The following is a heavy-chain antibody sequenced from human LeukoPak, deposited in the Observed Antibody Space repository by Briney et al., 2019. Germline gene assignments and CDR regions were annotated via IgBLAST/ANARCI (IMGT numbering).Heavy chain of an antibody. D-gene: IGHD3-10*01. CDR1: GDSVSSNSAA. CDR3: ARSGKSADGSSGDY. Sequence: SQTPSPTSANTGDSVSSNSAASNWIRLSPSRGLEWLGRTYYRSKWYNDYAVSVKSRITVNPDTSKNQFSLQLHSVTPDDTAVYYCARSGKSADGSSGDYWGHGTLVTVSS. CDR2: TYYRSKWYN. J-gene: IGHJ4*01. V-gene: IGHV6-1*01.